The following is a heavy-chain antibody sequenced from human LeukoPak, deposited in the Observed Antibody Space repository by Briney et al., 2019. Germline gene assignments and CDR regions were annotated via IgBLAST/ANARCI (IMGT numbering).Heavy chain of an antibody. Sequence: GGSLRLSCAASGFTFSTYAMSWVRQAPGKGLEWVSVISGSGGSTYYADSVKGRFTISRDNSKNTLYLRMNSLRADDTAVYYCARGGWLGKPQRVDYWGQGTLVTVSS. CDR1: GFTFSTYA. CDR2: ISGSGGST. D-gene: IGHD6-19*01. V-gene: IGHV3-23*01. J-gene: IGHJ4*02. CDR3: ARGGWLGKPQRVDY.